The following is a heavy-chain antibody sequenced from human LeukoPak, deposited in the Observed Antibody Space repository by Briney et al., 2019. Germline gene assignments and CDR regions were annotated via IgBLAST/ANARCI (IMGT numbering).Heavy chain of an antibody. J-gene: IGHJ4*02. CDR2: INPSGGST. CDR3: AREMHYYDSSVRSSFSY. D-gene: IGHD3-22*01. CDR1: GYTFTSYY. V-gene: IGHV1-46*01. Sequence: ASVKVSCKASGYTFTSYYMHWVRQAPGQGLEWMGIINPSGGSTSYAQKFQGRVTMTRDTSTSTVYMELSSLRSEDTAVYYCAREMHYYDSSVRSSFSYWGQGTLVTVSS.